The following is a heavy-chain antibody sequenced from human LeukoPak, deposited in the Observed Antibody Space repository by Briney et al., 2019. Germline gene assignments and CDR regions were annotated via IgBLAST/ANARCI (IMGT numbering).Heavy chain of an antibody. Sequence: SGRSLRLSCAASGFTFSSYGMHWVRQAPGKGLEWVAAIWYDGSNKYYADSVKGRFTISRDNSKNTLYLQMNSLRAEDTAVYYCARDGYCSSTSCYGDYYYGMDVWGQGTTVTVSS. J-gene: IGHJ6*02. CDR2: IWYDGSNK. CDR3: ARDGYCSSTSCYGDYYYGMDV. CDR1: GFTFSSYG. V-gene: IGHV3-33*01. D-gene: IGHD2-2*03.